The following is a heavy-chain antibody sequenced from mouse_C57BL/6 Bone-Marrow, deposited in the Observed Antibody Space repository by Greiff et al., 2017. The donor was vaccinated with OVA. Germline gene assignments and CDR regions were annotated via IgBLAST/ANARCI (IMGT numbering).Heavy chain of an antibody. CDR1: GYSITSGYY. V-gene: IGHV3-6*01. J-gene: IGHJ4*01. D-gene: IGHD1-1*01. CDR2: ISYDGSN. Sequence: ESGPGLVKPSQSLSLTCSVTGYSITSGYYWNWIRQFPGNKLEWMGYISYDGSNNYNPSLKNRISITRDTSKNQFFLKLNSVTTEDTATYYCARRGIYYYGSSYYAMDYWGQGTSVTVSS. CDR3: ARRGIYYYGSSYYAMDY.